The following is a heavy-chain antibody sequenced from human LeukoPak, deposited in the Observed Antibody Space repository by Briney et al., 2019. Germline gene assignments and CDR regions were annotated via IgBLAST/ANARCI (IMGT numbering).Heavy chain of an antibody. J-gene: IGHJ3*02. Sequence: SQTLSLTCTVSGGSISSGDYYWSWLRQPPGTGLECIGYIYYSGSTYYNPSLKSRVTISVDTSKNQFSLKLSSVTAADTAVYYCARVGDILTGFDAFDIWGQGRMVTVSS. CDR1: GGSISSGDYY. V-gene: IGHV4-30-4*01. CDR2: IYYSGST. CDR3: ARVGDILTGFDAFDI. D-gene: IGHD3-9*01.